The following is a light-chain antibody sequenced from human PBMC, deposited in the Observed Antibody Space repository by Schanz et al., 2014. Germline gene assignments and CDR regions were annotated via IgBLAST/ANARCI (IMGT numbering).Light chain of an antibody. CDR1: SGHSSYA. V-gene: IGLV4-69*01. Sequence: QLVLTQSSSASASLGSSVKLTCTLSSGHSSYAIAWHQQQPEKGPRYLMKFNSDGSHSKGDGIPDRFSGSSSGAERYLTISSLQYEDEADYFCNSAAGGYTWVFGGGTKLTVL. CDR2: FNSDGSH. J-gene: IGLJ3*02. CDR3: NSAAGGYTWV.